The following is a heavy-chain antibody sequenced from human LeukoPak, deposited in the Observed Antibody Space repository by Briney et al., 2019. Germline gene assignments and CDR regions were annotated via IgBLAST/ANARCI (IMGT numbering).Heavy chain of an antibody. CDR1: GFTFGNFW. CDR3: ARGKTSQNIVTRKTYNWFDP. J-gene: IGHJ5*02. Sequence: GGSLRLSCAASGFTFGNFWMHWVRQAPGKGLEWVSRINTDGTSTNYADSVKGRFTISRDNAKKSLYLQMNSLRAEDTAVYYCARGKTSQNIVTRKTYNWFDPWGQGTLVTVSS. CDR2: INTDGTST. D-gene: IGHD2/OR15-2a*01. V-gene: IGHV3-74*01.